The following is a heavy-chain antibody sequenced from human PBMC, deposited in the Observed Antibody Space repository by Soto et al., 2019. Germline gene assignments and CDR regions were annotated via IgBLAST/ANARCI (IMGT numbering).Heavy chain of an antibody. J-gene: IGHJ3*01. CDR1: GFSFTSHW. Sequence: EVQLVESGGGLVQPGESLRLSWAASGFSFTSHWMSWVRQAPGKGLEWVATIKRDGSASYYLGSVKGRFTISRDNANDSLFLEMTSLRAEDTAVYYCARDQGREILASAFDFWGQGTKVTVSS. V-gene: IGHV3-7*01. CDR3: ARDQGREILASAFDF. CDR2: IKRDGSAS. D-gene: IGHD5-12*01.